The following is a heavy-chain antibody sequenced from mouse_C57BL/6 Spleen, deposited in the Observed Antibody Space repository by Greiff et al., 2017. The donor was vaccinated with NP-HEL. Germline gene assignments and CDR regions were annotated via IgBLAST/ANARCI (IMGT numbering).Heavy chain of an antibody. J-gene: IGHJ2*01. CDR1: GYTFTSYW. Sequence: EVQLQESGTVLARPGASVKMSCKTSGYTFTSYWMHWVKQRPGQGLEWIGAIYPGNSDTSYNQKFKGKAKLTAVTSASTAYMELSSLTNEDSAFYYCTRGYYGSSYNYFDYWGQGTTLTVSS. CDR2: IYPGNSDT. D-gene: IGHD1-1*01. V-gene: IGHV1-5*01. CDR3: TRGYYGSSYNYFDY.